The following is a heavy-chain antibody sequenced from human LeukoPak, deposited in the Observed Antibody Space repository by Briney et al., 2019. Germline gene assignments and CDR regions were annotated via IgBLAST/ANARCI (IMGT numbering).Heavy chain of an antibody. J-gene: IGHJ4*02. V-gene: IGHV3-23*01. CDR3: ATRRNNPSSRPDIAPIFDS. Sequence: GGSLRLSCAASGFTFSNYAVSWLRQAPGKGLEWVSVISGSGVSTYYADSVKGRFSISRDNSKNTLYLQMNSLRAEDTAVYYCATRRNNPSSRPDIAPIFDSWGQGTLVTVSS. CDR1: GFTFSNYA. CDR2: ISGSGVST. D-gene: IGHD5-12*01.